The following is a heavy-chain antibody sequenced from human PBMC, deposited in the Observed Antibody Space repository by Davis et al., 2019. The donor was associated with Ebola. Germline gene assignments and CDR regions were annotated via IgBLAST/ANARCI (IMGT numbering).Heavy chain of an antibody. CDR1: GFTFSSYA. D-gene: IGHD3-16*01. J-gene: IGHJ4*02. CDR3: ARVGDGLDY. V-gene: IGHV3-23*01. Sequence: GESLKISCAASGFTFSSYAMHWVRQAPGKGLEWVSAISGSGGSTYYADSVKGRFTISRDNSKKTLYLQMNSLRAEDTAVYYCARVGDGLDYWGQGTLVTVSS. CDR2: ISGSGGST.